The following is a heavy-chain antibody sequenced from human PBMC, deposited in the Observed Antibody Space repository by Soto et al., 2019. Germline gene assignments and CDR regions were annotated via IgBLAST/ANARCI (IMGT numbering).Heavy chain of an antibody. CDR2: INSSSSYT. D-gene: IGHD6-13*01. Sequence: QVQLVESGGGLVKPGGSLRLSCEASGFTFSDYYMSWIRQAPGKGLEWVSYINSSSSYTNYAESVKGRFTISRDNAKNSLYLQRNRLRAEDTALYYIARIITTAGGRRYFDLRGRGTLVTVSS. J-gene: IGHJ2*01. CDR1: GFTFSDYY. CDR3: ARIITTAGGRRYFDL. V-gene: IGHV3-11*05.